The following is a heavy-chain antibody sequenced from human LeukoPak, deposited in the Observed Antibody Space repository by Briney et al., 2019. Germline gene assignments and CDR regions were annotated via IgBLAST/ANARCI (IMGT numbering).Heavy chain of an antibody. CDR2: IYTSGST. V-gene: IGHV4-4*07. Sequence: SETLSLTCTVSGGSISSYYWNWIQQPAGKGLEWVGRIYTSGSTNYNPSLKSRVTMSVDTSKNQFSLKLSSVTAADTAVYYCARGDDGGYYYYMDVWGKGTTVTVSS. D-gene: IGHD1-1*01. CDR3: ARGDDGGYYYYMDV. J-gene: IGHJ6*03. CDR1: GGSISSYY.